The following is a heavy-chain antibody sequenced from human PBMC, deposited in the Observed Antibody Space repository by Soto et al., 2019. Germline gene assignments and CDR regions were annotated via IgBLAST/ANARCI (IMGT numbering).Heavy chain of an antibody. D-gene: IGHD6-13*01. CDR3: ARDRIAARGPTYGMDV. Sequence: SQTLSLPCVISGDSVSSNSAAWNWIRRSPSRGLEWLGRTYYRSKWYNDYAVSVKSRITINPDTSKNEFSLQLNSVTPEDTAVSYFARDRIAARGPTYGMDVWGQGTTVTVSS. J-gene: IGHJ6*02. CDR2: TYYRSKWYN. CDR1: GDSVSSNSAA. V-gene: IGHV6-1*01.